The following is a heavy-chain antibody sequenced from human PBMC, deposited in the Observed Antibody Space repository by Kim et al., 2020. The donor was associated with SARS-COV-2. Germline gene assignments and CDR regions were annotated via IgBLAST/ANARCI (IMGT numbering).Heavy chain of an antibody. D-gene: IGHD6-13*01. V-gene: IGHV4-34*01. CDR3: ARGRGRGAAAGTWFDP. Sequence: SLKRRVTISVDTSKNQFSLKLSSVTAADTAVYYCARGRGRGAAAGTWFDPWGQGTLVTVSS. J-gene: IGHJ5*02.